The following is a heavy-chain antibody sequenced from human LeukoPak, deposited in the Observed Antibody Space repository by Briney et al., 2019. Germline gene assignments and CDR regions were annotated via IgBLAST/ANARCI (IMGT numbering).Heavy chain of an antibody. CDR1: GGSFSGYY. D-gene: IGHD6-19*01. Sequence: SETLSLTCAVYGGSFSGYYRSWIRQPPGKGLEWIGEINHSGSTNYNPSLKSRVTISVDTSKNQFSLKLSSVTAADTAVYYCARGIAVAGTGDYWGQGTLVTVSS. J-gene: IGHJ4*02. CDR2: INHSGST. CDR3: ARGIAVAGTGDY. V-gene: IGHV4-34*01.